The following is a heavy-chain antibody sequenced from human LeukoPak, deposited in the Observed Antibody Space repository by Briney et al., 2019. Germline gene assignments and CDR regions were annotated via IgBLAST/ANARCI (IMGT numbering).Heavy chain of an antibody. J-gene: IGHJ5*02. D-gene: IGHD6-13*01. CDR2: ISGSGGGT. CDR1: GFTFSSYA. Sequence: GGSLSPSCAASGFTFSSYAMSWVRQAPGKGLEWVSAISGSGGGTSYADSVKGRFTISRDNSKNTLSLQMNSLRAEDTAVYYCAKDAYTCSWYRFDPWGQGTLVTVSS. V-gene: IGHV3-23*01. CDR3: AKDAYTCSWYRFDP.